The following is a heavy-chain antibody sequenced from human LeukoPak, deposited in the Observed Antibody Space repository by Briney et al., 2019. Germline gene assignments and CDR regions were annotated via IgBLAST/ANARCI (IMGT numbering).Heavy chain of an antibody. V-gene: IGHV4-38-2*02. CDR1: GYSISSGFY. J-gene: IGHJ4*02. CDR2: IYDTGST. Sequence: SETLSLTCTVSGYSISSGFYWSWIRQPPGKGLEWLGYIYDTGSTYYNPFLNGRVTISVDKSKSQFSLELNSVTAADTAIYFCARDLFGAPAGLGGFDSWGQGTLVTVSS. D-gene: IGHD6-13*01. CDR3: ARDLFGAPAGLGGFDS.